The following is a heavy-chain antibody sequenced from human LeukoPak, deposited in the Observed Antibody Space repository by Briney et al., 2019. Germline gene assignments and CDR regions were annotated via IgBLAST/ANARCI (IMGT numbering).Heavy chain of an antibody. D-gene: IGHD3-22*01. Sequence: GGSLRLSCAASGFTFSGYGMSWVRQAPGKGLKWVSAISGSGGSTYYADSVKGRFTISRDNSKNTVYLQMNSLRAEDTALYYCAKLGHTSGYYARHSDYWGQGTLVTVSS. V-gene: IGHV3-23*01. CDR1: GFTFSGYG. CDR3: AKLGHTSGYYARHSDY. J-gene: IGHJ4*02. CDR2: ISGSGGST.